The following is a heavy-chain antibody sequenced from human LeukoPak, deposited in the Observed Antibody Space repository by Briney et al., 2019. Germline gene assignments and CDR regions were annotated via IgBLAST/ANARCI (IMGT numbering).Heavy chain of an antibody. CDR1: GYTFTGYY. V-gene: IGHV1-2*02. D-gene: IGHD6-13*01. J-gene: IGHJ4*02. CDR2: INPNSGGT. CDR3: ARSIAAARPVFDY. Sequence: ASVKVSCKASGYTFTGYYMHLVRQAPGQGLEWMGWINPNSGGTNYAQKFQGKVTMTRDTSISTAYMELSRLRSDDTAVYYCARSIAAARPVFDYWGQGTLVTVSS.